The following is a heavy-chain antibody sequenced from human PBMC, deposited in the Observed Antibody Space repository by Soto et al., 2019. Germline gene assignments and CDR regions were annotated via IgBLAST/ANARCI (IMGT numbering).Heavy chain of an antibody. Sequence: SETLSLTCTVSGGSVSSGSYYWSWIRQPPGKGLEWIGYIYYSGSTNYNPSLKSRVTISVDTSKNQFSLKLSSVTAADTAVYYCARGESGYSYGSYYYGMDVWGQGTTVTVSS. CDR3: ARGESGYSYGSYYYGMDV. J-gene: IGHJ6*02. D-gene: IGHD5-18*01. V-gene: IGHV4-61*01. CDR2: IYYSGST. CDR1: GGSVSSGSYY.